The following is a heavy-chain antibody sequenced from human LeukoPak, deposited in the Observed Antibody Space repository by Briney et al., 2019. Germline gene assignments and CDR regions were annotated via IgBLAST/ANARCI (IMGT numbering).Heavy chain of an antibody. D-gene: IGHD1-26*01. CDR3: AKVPVGDGWYFDY. J-gene: IGHJ4*02. V-gene: IGHV3-21*04. CDR1: GFTFRSYS. CDR2: MSSSGFNI. Sequence: PGGSLRLSCAASGFTFRSYSMNWVRQAPGKGLEWVSSMSSSGFNIYYADSAKGRFTISRDNAKNSLYLQLNSLRAEDTAVYYCAKVPVGDGWYFDYWGQGTLVTVSS.